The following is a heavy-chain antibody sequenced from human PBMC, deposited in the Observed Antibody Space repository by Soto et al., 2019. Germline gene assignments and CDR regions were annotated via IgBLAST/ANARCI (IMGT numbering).Heavy chain of an antibody. Sequence: SGESLKISCEGSGYGFSNYWIGWVRQKSGKGLEWMGIIFPRDSDTKYNPSLQGQVSISADNSVATAYLHLSSLKPSDSAIYYCARHLYTNANGHLFVDFRGQGTPLTGSS. CDR3: ARHLYTNANGHLFVDF. CDR2: IFPRDSDT. D-gene: IGHD2-8*01. CDR1: GYGFSNYW. J-gene: IGHJ4*02. V-gene: IGHV5-51*01.